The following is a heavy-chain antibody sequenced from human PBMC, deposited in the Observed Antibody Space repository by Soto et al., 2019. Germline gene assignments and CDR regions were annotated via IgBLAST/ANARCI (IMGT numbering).Heavy chain of an antibody. CDR1: GFTFSSYG. CDR2: IWYDGSNK. Sequence: PGGSLRLSCAASGFTFSSYGIHWVRQAPCKGLEWVAVIWYDGSNKYYADSVKGRFTISRDNSKNTLYLQMNSLRAEDTAVCYCARDRSPTYYDFWSGFEYFQHWGQCTLVTVSS. J-gene: IGHJ1*01. V-gene: IGHV3-33*01. CDR3: ARDRSPTYYDFWSGFEYFQH. D-gene: IGHD3-3*01.